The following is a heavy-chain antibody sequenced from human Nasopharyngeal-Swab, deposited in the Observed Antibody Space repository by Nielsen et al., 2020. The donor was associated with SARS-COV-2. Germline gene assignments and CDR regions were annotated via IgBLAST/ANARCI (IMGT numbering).Heavy chain of an antibody. J-gene: IGHJ4*02. V-gene: IGHV4-38-2*02. D-gene: IGHD2-15*01. Sequence: SETLSLTCTVSGYSISSGYYWGWIRQPPGKGLEWIGSIYHSGSTYYNPSLRSRVTISLDTSKNQISLKMSSLTAADTAVYYCANLVVGRGYFDYWGQGTLVTVSS. CDR2: IYHSGST. CDR1: GYSISSGYY. CDR3: ANLVVGRGYFDY.